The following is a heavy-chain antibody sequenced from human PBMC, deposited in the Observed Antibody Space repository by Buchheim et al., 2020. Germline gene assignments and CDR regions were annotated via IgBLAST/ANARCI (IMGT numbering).Heavy chain of an antibody. CDR2: ISGSGGST. Sequence: EVQLVESGGGLVQPGGSLRLSCAASGFTFSSYAMSWVRQAPGKGLEWVSAISGSGGSTYYADSVKGRFTISRDNSKNTLYLQMNSLRAEDTAVYYCAKRLIRNRGYSYGLIHTVALNYYYYYMDVWGKGTT. V-gene: IGHV3-23*04. CDR1: GFTFSSYA. D-gene: IGHD5-18*01. CDR3: AKRLIRNRGYSYGLIHTVALNYYYYYMDV. J-gene: IGHJ6*03.